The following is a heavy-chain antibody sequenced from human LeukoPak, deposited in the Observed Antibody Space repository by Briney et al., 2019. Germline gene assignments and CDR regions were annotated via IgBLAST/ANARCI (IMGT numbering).Heavy chain of an antibody. Sequence: ASVKVSCKASGYALTVYYIHWVRQAPGQGLEWMGRINPNSGDTNFAQKFQGRVTMTRDTSISTAYMDLSGLRPDDTAVYYCAREGSGYTYGRGSYFDYWGHGILVTVSS. CDR1: GYALTVYY. CDR2: INPNSGDT. J-gene: IGHJ4*01. D-gene: IGHD5-18*01. CDR3: AREGSGYTYGRGSYFDY. V-gene: IGHV1-2*06.